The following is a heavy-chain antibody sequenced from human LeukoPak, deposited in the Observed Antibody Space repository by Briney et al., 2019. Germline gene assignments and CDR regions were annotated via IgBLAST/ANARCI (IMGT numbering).Heavy chain of an antibody. CDR1: GFTFSAYW. CDR2: INSDGSST. CDR3: ACLVGATPLDS. D-gene: IGHD1-26*01. V-gene: IGHV3-74*01. Sequence: GGSLRLSCAASGFTFSAYWMHWVRQAPGKGLVWVSRINSDGSSTRYADSVKGRFTISRDNAKNTLSLQMNSLRAEDTAVYYCACLVGATPLDSWGQGTLVTVSS. J-gene: IGHJ4*02.